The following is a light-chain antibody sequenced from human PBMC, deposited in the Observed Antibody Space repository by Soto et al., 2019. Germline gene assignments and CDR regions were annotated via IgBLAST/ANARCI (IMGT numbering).Light chain of an antibody. Sequence: QSALTQPASVSGSPGQSTTISCTGTSSDIGSYNYVSWYQQHPGRAPRLMIYEVSNRPSGVSSRFSGSKSGNTASLTISGLQAEDEADYYCSSYTTSSTYVFGPGTKLTVL. J-gene: IGLJ1*01. CDR2: EVS. CDR1: SSDIGSYNY. CDR3: SSYTTSSTYV. V-gene: IGLV2-14*01.